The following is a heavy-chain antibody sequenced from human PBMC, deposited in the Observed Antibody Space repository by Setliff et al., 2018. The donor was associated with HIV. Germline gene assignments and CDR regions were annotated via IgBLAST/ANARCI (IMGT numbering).Heavy chain of an antibody. CDR3: ARVPSSGWYGGHHYMDI. D-gene: IGHD6-19*01. CDR2: VYSSGST. V-gene: IGHV4-61*09. J-gene: IGHJ6*03. Sequence: PSETLSLPCTVSGVSISSGSFYWTWIRQPAGKGREWIGHVYSSGSTYYNPSLKSRVTISLDTSKSQFSLKLNSVTAADTAVYFCARVPSSGWYGGHHYMDIWGKGAALTVSS. CDR1: GVSISSGSFY.